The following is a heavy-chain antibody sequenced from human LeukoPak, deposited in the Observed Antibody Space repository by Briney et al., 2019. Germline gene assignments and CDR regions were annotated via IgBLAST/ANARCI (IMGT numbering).Heavy chain of an antibody. Sequence: SETLSLTCAVYGGSFSGYYWSWIRQPPGKGLEWIGEINHSGSTNYNPSLKSRVTISVDTSKNQFSLKLSSVTAADTAVYYCAVGDYHGSGSYPNWFDPWGQGTLVTVSS. CDR3: AVGDYHGSGSYPNWFDP. J-gene: IGHJ5*02. D-gene: IGHD3-10*01. CDR2: INHSGST. V-gene: IGHV4-34*01. CDR1: GGSFSGYY.